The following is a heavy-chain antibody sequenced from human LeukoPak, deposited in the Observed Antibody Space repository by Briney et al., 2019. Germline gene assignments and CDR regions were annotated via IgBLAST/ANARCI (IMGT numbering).Heavy chain of an antibody. CDR1: GFTFSSYA. CDR2: ISYDGSNK. Sequence: PGGPLRLSCAASGFTFSSYAMHWVRQAPGKGLEWVAVISYDGSNKYYADSVKGRFTISRDNSKNTLYLQMNSLRAEDTAVYYCARDLSPTGSAHWFFDYWGQGTLVTVSS. CDR3: ARDLSPTGSAHWFFDY. J-gene: IGHJ4*02. V-gene: IGHV3-30-3*01. D-gene: IGHD3-9*01.